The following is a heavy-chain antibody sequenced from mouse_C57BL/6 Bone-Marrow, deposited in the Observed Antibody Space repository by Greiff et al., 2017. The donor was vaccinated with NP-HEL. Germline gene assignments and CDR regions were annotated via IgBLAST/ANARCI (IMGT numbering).Heavy chain of an antibody. CDR1: GFTFSDYG. J-gene: IGHJ4*01. V-gene: IGHV5-17*01. CDR2: ISSGSSTI. CDR3: ARPARDY. Sequence: EVMLVESGGGLVMPGGSLKLSCAASGFTFSDYGMHWVRQAPEKGLEWVAYISSGSSTIYYADTVKGRFTISRDNAKNTLFRQMTSLRSEDTAMYYCARPARDYWGQGTSVTVSS.